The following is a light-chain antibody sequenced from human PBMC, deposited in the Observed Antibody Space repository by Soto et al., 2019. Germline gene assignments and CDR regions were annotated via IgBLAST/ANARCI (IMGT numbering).Light chain of an antibody. CDR1: SSNIGSNT. Sequence: QSVLTQPPSASRTPGQRVTISCSGSSSNIGSNTVNWYQQLPGTAPKLLIYSNNQRPSGVPDRFSGSKSGTSASLAISGLLFENEEDYYWVAWDEGLNGYFLGTGTKVTV. J-gene: IGLJ1*01. CDR3: VAWDEGLNGYF. CDR2: SNN. V-gene: IGLV1-44*01.